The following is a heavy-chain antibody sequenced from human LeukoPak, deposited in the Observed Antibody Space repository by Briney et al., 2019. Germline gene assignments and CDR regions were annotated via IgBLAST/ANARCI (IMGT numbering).Heavy chain of an antibody. J-gene: IGHJ5*02. CDR2: IYASGST. Sequence: PSETLSLTCTVSGGSISSYYWSWIRQPAGKGLEWIGRIYASGSTNYNPSLKSRVTMSVDTSKSQFSPKLISVTAADTAVYYCARDARGIVGANHNWFDPWGQGTLVTVSS. D-gene: IGHD1-26*01. CDR1: GGSISSYY. V-gene: IGHV4-4*07. CDR3: ARDARGIVGANHNWFDP.